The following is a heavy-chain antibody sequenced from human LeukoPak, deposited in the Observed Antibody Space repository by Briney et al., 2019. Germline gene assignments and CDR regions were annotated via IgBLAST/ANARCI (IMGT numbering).Heavy chain of an antibody. CDR3: TRDLAAVPGPRMDV. D-gene: IGHD6-19*01. V-gene: IGHV3-74*01. J-gene: IGHJ6*02. CDR1: GFTFSSYW. CDR2: INSDGSST. Sequence: GGSLRLSCAAFGFTFSSYWMHWVRQAPGKGLVWVSYINSDGSSTNYADSVKGRFTISRDNARNSLYLQMDSLRDDDTAMYFCTRDLAAVPGPRMDVWGQGTTVTVSS.